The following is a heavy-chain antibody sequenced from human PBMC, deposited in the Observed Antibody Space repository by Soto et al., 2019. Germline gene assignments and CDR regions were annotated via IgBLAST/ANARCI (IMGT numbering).Heavy chain of an antibody. Sequence: WTWIRQTPGKGLQWIGQINHSGSANYNPSLKSRVTISVHTSNSQFFLDLSSVTAADTAVYYCARGLISGSHYSGGWYYFDSWGQVTQVTVSS. J-gene: IGHJ4*02. CDR3: ARGLISGSHYSGGWYYFDS. V-gene: IGHV4-34*01. D-gene: IGHD1-26*01. CDR2: INHSGSA.